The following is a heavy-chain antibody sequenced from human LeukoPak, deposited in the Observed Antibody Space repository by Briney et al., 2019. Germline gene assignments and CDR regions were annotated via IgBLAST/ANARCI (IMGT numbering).Heavy chain of an antibody. CDR3: ARDPGYNSGWPFDH. CDR1: GYTLTSYG. J-gene: IGHJ4*02. D-gene: IGHD6-19*01. Sequence: ASVKVSCKTSGYTLTSYGVSWVRQAPGQGLEWMGWISTYNGHTNFAQKLQGRVTMTTDTSTSTAYMELRSLRSDDTAVYYCARDPGYNSGWPFDHWGQGTLVTVS. V-gene: IGHV1-18*01. CDR2: ISTYNGHT.